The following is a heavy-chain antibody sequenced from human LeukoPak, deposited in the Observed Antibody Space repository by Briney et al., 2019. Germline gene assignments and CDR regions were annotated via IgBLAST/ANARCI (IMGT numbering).Heavy chain of an antibody. CDR1: GYTFTGYY. J-gene: IGHJ4*02. D-gene: IGHD1-26*01. CDR3: ARASGSYYHFDY. Sequence: ASVKVSCKASGYTFTGYYMHWVRQAPGQGLEWMGWINPNSGGTNYAQKFQGRVTMTRDTSISTAYMELSSLRSEDTAVYYCARASGSYYHFDYWGQGTLVTVSS. V-gene: IGHV1-2*02. CDR2: INPNSGGT.